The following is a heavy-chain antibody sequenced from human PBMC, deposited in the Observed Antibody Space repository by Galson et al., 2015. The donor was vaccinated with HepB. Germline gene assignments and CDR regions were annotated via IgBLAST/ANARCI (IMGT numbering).Heavy chain of an antibody. J-gene: IGHJ4*02. V-gene: IGHV3-9*01. CDR3: AKDRGGSYSQSEFDY. D-gene: IGHD3-10*01. CDR1: GFTFDDYA. Sequence: SLRLSCAASGFTFDDYAMHWVRQAPGKGLEWVSGITWNSGSIGYADSLKGRITISRDNGKNSLYLQMNSLRTEDTAFYYCAKDRGGSYSQSEFDYWGQGTLVTVSS. CDR2: ITWNSGSI.